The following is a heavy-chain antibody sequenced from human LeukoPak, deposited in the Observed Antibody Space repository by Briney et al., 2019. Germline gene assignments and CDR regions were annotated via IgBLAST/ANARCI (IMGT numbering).Heavy chain of an antibody. V-gene: IGHV3-33*08. CDR3: VRDRRHCSGGSCPVLDY. D-gene: IGHD2-15*01. Sequence: GGSLRLSCAASGFTFSSYAMSWVRQAPGKGLEWVAVVWYDGTKKNYADSVKGRFTISRDNSKNMQYLQINSLRVGDTAIYYCVRDRRHCSGGSCPVLDYWGQGTLVTVSS. CDR2: VWYDGTKK. CDR1: GFTFSSYA. J-gene: IGHJ4*02.